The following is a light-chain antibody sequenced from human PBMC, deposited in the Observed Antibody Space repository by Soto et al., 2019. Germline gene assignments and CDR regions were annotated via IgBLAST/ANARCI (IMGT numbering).Light chain of an antibody. CDR3: QQYNNWPPWT. V-gene: IGKV3-15*01. CDR1: QSVSSN. CDR2: GAS. J-gene: IGKJ1*01. Sequence: EILMTQSPATLSLSPGERATLSCRASQSVSSNLAWYQQKPGQAPRLLIYGASTRATGIPARFSGSGSGTELTLTISSLQSEDFAVYYCQQYNNWPPWTFGQGTKVDIK.